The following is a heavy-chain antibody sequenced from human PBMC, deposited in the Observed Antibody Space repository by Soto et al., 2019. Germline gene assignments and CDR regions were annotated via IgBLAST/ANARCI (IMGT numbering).Heavy chain of an antibody. CDR2: ISYDGSNK. J-gene: IGHJ4*02. D-gene: IGHD3-22*01. V-gene: IGHV3-30*18. CDR1: GFTFSSYG. Sequence: SCAASGFTFSSYGMHWVRQAPGKGLEWVAVISYDGSNKYYADSVKGRFTISRDNSKNTLYLQMNSLRAEDTAVYYCAKVWYYYDSSGYSDYWGQGTLVTVSS. CDR3: AKVWYYYDSSGYSDY.